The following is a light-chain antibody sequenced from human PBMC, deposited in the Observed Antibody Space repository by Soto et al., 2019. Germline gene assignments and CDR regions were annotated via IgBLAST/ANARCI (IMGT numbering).Light chain of an antibody. CDR3: QSYDSSLCGYVV. CDR1: SSNIGAGYD. J-gene: IGLJ2*01. Sequence: QSVLTQPTSVSGAPGQRVTISCTGSSSNIGAGYDVHWYQQLPGTAPKLLIYGNSNRPSGVPDRFSGSKSGTSASLAITGLQADDEADYYCQSYDSSLCGYVVLGGGTKVTVL. V-gene: IGLV1-40*01. CDR2: GNS.